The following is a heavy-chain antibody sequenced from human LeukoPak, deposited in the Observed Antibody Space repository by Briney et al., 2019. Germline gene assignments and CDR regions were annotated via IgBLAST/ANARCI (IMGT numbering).Heavy chain of an antibody. CDR3: ARGWPPNDYDSSGYGDY. CDR2: ISSSSSYI. D-gene: IGHD3-22*01. J-gene: IGHJ4*02. Sequence: GGSLRLSCAASGFTFSSYSMNWVRQAPGKGLEWVSSISSSSSYIYYADSVKGRFTISRDNAKNPLYLQMNSLRAEDTAVYYCARGWPPNDYDSSGYGDYWGQGTLVTVSS. CDR1: GFTFSSYS. V-gene: IGHV3-21*01.